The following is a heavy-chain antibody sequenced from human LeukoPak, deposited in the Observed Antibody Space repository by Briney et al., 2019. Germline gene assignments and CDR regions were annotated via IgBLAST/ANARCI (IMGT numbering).Heavy chain of an antibody. CDR1: GYTFTGYY. CDR3: ARDRSSGWLGAHGY. J-gene: IGHJ4*02. Sequence: ASVKVSCKASGYTFTGYYMHWVRQAPGQGLEWMGRINPNSGGTNYAQKFQGRVTMTRDMSISTAYMELSRLRSDDTAVYYCARDRSSGWLGAHGYWGQGTLVTVSS. V-gene: IGHV1-2*06. CDR2: INPNSGGT. D-gene: IGHD6-19*01.